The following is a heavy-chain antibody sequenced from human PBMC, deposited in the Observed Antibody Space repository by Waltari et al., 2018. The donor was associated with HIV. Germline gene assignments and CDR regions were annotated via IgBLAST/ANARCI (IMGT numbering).Heavy chain of an antibody. V-gene: IGHV4-31*03. CDR3: ARASRSGSYLLDY. D-gene: IGHD1-26*01. CDR2: IYYSGST. CDR1: GGSISSGGYY. Sequence: QVQLQESGPGLVKPSQTLSLTCTVSGGSISSGGYYWSWVRQHQGKGRGWIGYIYYSGSTYYTPSLKSRVTISVDTSKNQFSLKLSSVTAADTAVYYCARASRSGSYLLDYWGQGTLVTVSS. J-gene: IGHJ4*02.